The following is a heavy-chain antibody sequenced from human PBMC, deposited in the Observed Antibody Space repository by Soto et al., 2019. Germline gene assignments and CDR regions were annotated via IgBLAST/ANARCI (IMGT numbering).Heavy chain of an antibody. CDR3: AKAISDYYAPSDY. Sequence: SQTLSLTCAISGDSVSSNSAAWNWIRQSPSRGLEWLGRTYYRSKWYNDYAVSVKSRITINPDTSKNQFSLQLNGLRGDDTAIYYCAKAISDYYAPSDYWGQGTLVTVSS. V-gene: IGHV6-1*01. CDR1: GDSVSSNSAA. J-gene: IGHJ4*02. CDR2: TYYRSKWYN. D-gene: IGHD3-22*01.